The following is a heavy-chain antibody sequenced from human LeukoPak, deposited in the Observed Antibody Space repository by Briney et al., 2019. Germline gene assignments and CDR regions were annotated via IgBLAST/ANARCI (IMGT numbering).Heavy chain of an antibody. CDR3: ARGRDYPKVPIGY. Sequence: GASVKVSCKVSGYTLTELSMHWVRQAPGKGLEWMGGFDPEDGETIYAQKFQGRVTMTGDMSTSTVYMELSSLRSEDTAVYYCARGRDYPKVPIGYWGQGTLVTVSS. CDR1: GYTLTELS. V-gene: IGHV1-24*01. CDR2: FDPEDGET. D-gene: IGHD4-17*01. J-gene: IGHJ4*02.